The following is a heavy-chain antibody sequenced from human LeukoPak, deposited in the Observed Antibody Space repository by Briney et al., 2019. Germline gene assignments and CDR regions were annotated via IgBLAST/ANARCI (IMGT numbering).Heavy chain of an antibody. J-gene: IGHJ4*02. CDR1: GFTFSSYS. CDR2: ISSSSSYI. Sequence: PGGSLRLSCAASGFTFSSYSVNWVRQAPGKGLEWVSSISSSSSYIYYADSVKGRFTISRDNAKNSLYLQMNSLRAEDTAVYYCARDRGWLRLNDYWGQGTLVTVSS. V-gene: IGHV3-21*01. CDR3: ARDRGWLRLNDY. D-gene: IGHD5-12*01.